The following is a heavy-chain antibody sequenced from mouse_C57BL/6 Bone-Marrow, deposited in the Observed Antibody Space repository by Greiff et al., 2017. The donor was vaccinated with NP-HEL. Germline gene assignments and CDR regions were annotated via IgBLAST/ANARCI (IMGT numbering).Heavy chain of an antibody. CDR1: GFSLTSYG. J-gene: IGHJ4*01. Sequence: VQLQESGPGLVAPSQSLSITCTVSGFSLTSYGVHWVRQPPGKGLEWLVVIWSDGSTTYNSALKSRLSISKDNSKSQVFLKMNSLQTDDTAMYYCARQTDGNYVYYAMDYWGQGTSVTVSS. CDR3: ARQTDGNYVYYAMDY. CDR2: IWSDGST. V-gene: IGHV2-6-1*01. D-gene: IGHD2-1*01.